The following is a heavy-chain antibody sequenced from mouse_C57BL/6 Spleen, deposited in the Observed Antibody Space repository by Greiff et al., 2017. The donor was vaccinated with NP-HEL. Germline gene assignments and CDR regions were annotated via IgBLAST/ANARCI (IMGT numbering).Heavy chain of an antibody. Sequence: EVNVVESGGDLVKPGGSLKLSCAASGFTFSSYGMSWVRQTPDKRLEWVATISSGGSYTYYPDSVKGRFTISRDNAKNTLYLQMSSLKSEDTAMYYCARPPLLSHFDYWGQGTTLTVSS. CDR3: ARPPLLSHFDY. CDR2: ISSGGSYT. D-gene: IGHD2-1*01. V-gene: IGHV5-6*01. CDR1: GFTFSSYG. J-gene: IGHJ2*01.